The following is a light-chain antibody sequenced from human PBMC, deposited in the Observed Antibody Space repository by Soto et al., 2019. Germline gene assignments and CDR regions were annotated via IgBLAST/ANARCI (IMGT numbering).Light chain of an antibody. J-gene: IGKJ4*01. CDR2: VAS. Sequence: EIVLTQTPGTLSLSPGERATLSCRASQSVNRSYLAWYQQKPGQAPRLLIYVASSRATGIPDRFSGSGSGTDFTLTIRRLKPEDFAVYYCQQYGSSPLTFGGGTKVEIK. CDR1: QSVNRSY. V-gene: IGKV3-20*01. CDR3: QQYGSSPLT.